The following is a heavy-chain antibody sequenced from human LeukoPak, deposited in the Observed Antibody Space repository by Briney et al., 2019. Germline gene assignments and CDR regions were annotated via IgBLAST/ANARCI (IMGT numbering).Heavy chain of an antibody. CDR2: INPNSGGT. D-gene: IGHD3-10*01. CDR1: GYTFTGYY. CDR3: ARPYYYGSGSYLTGFGY. J-gene: IGHJ4*02. Sequence: VASVKVSCKASGYTFTGYYMHWVRQAPGQGLEWRGWINPNSGGTNYAQKFQGRVTMTRDTSISTAYMELSRLRSDDTAVYYCARPYYYGSGSYLTGFGYWGQGTLVTVSS. V-gene: IGHV1-2*02.